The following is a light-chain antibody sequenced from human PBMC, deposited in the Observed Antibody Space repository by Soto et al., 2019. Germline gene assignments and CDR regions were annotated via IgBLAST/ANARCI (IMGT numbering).Light chain of an antibody. Sequence: EIVLTQSPGTLSLSPGERATLSCRASQSVSSSYLAWYQQKPVQAPRLLIYGASSRATGIPDRFSGSGSATDFTLSISRLEPEDFAVYYCQQYYTSPLTFGGGTKVEIK. CDR2: GAS. V-gene: IGKV3-20*01. J-gene: IGKJ4*01. CDR3: QQYYTSPLT. CDR1: QSVSSSY.